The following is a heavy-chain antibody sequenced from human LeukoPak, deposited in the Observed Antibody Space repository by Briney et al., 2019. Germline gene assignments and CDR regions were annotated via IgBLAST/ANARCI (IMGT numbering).Heavy chain of an antibody. V-gene: IGHV1-18*01. CDR1: GYTFTSYG. CDR2: ISAYNGNT. CDR3: ARNPPRTAMVVYDY. J-gene: IGHJ4*02. Sequence: ASVKVSCKASGYTFTSYGISCVRQAPGQGLEWMGWISAYNGNTNYAQKLQGRVTMTTDTSTSTAYMELRSLRSDDTAVYYCARNPPRTAMVVYDYWGQGTLVTVSS. D-gene: IGHD5-18*01.